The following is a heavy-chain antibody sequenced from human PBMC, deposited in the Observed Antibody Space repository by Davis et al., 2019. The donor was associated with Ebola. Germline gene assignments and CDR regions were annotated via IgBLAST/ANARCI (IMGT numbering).Heavy chain of an antibody. J-gene: IGHJ6*02. Sequence: GGSLRLSCEASGFTFSRYGMHWVRQAPGKGPEWLAVISDDGSYKYYAGSLKGRFTISRDNSKETLYLQVNSLRAEDTAVYYCAKDRCRSRRCQDFFYGMDVWGQGTTVTVSS. CDR1: GFTFSRYG. CDR3: AKDRCRSRRCQDFFYGMDV. CDR2: ISDDGSYK. D-gene: IGHD2-2*01. V-gene: IGHV3-30*18.